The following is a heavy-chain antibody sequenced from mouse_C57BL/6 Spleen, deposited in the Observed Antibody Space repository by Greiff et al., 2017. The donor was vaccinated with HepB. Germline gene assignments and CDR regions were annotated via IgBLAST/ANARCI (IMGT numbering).Heavy chain of an antibody. V-gene: IGHV1-81*01. CDR3: ARSVTGTPFDY. CDR2: IYPRSGNT. CDR1: GYTFTSYG. Sequence: VKLQESGAELARPGASVKLSCKASGYTFTSYGISWVKQRTGQGLEWIGEIYPRSGNTYYNEKFKGKATLTADKSSSTAYMELRSLTSEDSAVYFCARSVTGTPFDYWGQGTTLTVSS. J-gene: IGHJ2*01. D-gene: IGHD4-1*01.